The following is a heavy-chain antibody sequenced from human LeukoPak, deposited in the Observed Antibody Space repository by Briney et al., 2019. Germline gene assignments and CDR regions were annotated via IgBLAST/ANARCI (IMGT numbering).Heavy chain of an antibody. Sequence: SQTLSLTCTVSGDSTSSGDYYWSWIRQPAGKGLEWIGRISSSGSTNYNPSLKSRVTISVDTSKNQFSLKLSSVTAADTAVYFCARGPYSYDSSGAFDIWGKGTMVTVSS. CDR2: ISSSGST. J-gene: IGHJ3*02. CDR3: ARGPYSYDSSGAFDI. CDR1: GDSTSSGDYY. D-gene: IGHD3-22*01. V-gene: IGHV4-61*02.